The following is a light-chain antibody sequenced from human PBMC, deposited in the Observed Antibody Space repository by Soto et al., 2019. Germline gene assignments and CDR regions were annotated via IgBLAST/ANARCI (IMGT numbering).Light chain of an antibody. CDR1: SSDVGGYNY. J-gene: IGLJ2*01. CDR2: EGS. V-gene: IGLV2-23*01. Sequence: QSALTQPASVSGSPGQSITISCTGTSSDVGGYNYVSWYQQHPGKAPKLMIYEGSKRPSGVSNRFSGSKSGNTASLTISGLQAEDEADYYCCSYAGTVVVFGGGTKLTVL. CDR3: CSYAGTVVV.